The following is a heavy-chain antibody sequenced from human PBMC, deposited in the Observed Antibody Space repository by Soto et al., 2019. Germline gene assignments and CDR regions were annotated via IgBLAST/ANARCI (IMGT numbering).Heavy chain of an antibody. CDR3: ARGRRIVVAGTKYNEMDV. Sequence: SETLSLTCTVSGESISFYHGSWIRQPPGKGLEWIGYIYNNGSTRYNPSLKSRVTISVDTSKNHFSLKLSSVTAADTAVYYCARGRRIVVAGTKYNEMDVWGQGTTVTVSS. D-gene: IGHD6-19*01. CDR2: IYNNGST. CDR1: GESISFYH. V-gene: IGHV4-59*01. J-gene: IGHJ6*02.